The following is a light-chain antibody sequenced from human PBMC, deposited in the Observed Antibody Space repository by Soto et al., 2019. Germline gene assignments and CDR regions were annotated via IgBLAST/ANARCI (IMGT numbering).Light chain of an antibody. V-gene: IGKV1-33*01. CDR2: DAS. CDR1: QDISNY. J-gene: IGKJ2*01. CDR3: HHYDNLQYT. Sequence: DIQMTQSPSSLSASVGDRVTITCQASQDISNYLSWFQQKPGKAPKLLIYDASNLERGVPPRLSGSGSGTDFTFTISGLQPEDIATYYCHHYDNLQYTFGQGTKLEIK.